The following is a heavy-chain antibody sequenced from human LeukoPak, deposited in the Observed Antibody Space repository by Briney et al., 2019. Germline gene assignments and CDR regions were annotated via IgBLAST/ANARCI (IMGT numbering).Heavy chain of an antibody. V-gene: IGHV4-38-2*02. D-gene: IGHD6-13*01. CDR1: GYSISSTYY. J-gene: IGHJ4*02. CDR3: ARGRGIAAAGTKGFDY. Sequence: SETLSLTCTVSGYSISSTYYWGWIRQPPGKGLEWVGSVFHSGNTYYNPSLKSRLTISVDTSKNQFSLKLSSVTAADTAVYYCARGRGIAAAGTKGFDYWGQGTLVTVSS. CDR2: VFHSGNT.